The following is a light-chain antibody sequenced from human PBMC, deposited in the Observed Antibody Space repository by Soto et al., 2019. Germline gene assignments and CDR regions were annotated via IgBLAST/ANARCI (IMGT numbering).Light chain of an antibody. CDR1: QGIAPS. Sequence: DVQMTQSPSSLSAFVGDRVTITCRASQGIAPSLAWFQQKPGKVPKLLIYATSTLQSVVPSRFSGSGSGTDFTLTIISLQPEDIGTYYCQKYKSAPLTFGGGTKVEIK. CDR2: ATS. CDR3: QKYKSAPLT. J-gene: IGKJ4*01. V-gene: IGKV1-27*01.